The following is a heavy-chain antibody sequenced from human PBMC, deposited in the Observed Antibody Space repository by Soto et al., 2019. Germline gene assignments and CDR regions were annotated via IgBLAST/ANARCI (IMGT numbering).Heavy chain of an antibody. Sequence: QLQLQESGSGLVKPSQTLSLTCAVSGGSISSGGYSWSWIRQPPGKGLEWIGYIYHSGSTYYNPSLKSRVTISVDRCKNQFSLRLSSVTAADTAVYYCARRVGIESLGAWFDPWGQGTLVTVSS. V-gene: IGHV4-30-2*01. CDR2: IYHSGST. J-gene: IGHJ5*02. D-gene: IGHD3-10*01. CDR3: ARRVGIESLGAWFDP. CDR1: GGSISSGGYS.